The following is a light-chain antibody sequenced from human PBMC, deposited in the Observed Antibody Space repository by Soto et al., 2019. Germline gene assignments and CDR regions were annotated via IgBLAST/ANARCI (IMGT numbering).Light chain of an antibody. CDR3: QQRSNWPPAWT. CDR2: GAS. V-gene: IGKV3D-20*02. CDR1: QSVSSGY. J-gene: IGKJ1*01. Sequence: EIVLTQSPGTLSLSPGERATLSCRASQSVSSGYLAWYQQKPGQAPRLLIYGASSRATGIPDRFSGSGSGTDFTLTISSLEPEDFAVYYCQQRSNWPPAWTFGQGTKVDI.